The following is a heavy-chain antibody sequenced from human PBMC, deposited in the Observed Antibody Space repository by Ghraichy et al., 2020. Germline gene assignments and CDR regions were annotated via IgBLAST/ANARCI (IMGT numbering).Heavy chain of an antibody. D-gene: IGHD5-18*01. V-gene: IGHV3-48*03. CDR3: ARESGYQVGDY. CDR2: ITISGSTM. CDR1: GFTFSSYE. Sequence: GGSLRLSCAASGFTFSSYEMNWVRQAPGKGLEWLSCITISGSTMYYADSVKGRFTISRDNTKNSLYLQMNSLRAEDTAVYFCARESGYQVGDYWGQGTLVTVSS. J-gene: IGHJ4*02.